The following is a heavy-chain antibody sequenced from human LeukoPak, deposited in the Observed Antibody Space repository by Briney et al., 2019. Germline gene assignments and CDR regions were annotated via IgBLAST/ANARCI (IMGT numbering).Heavy chain of an antibody. CDR2: INHSGST. J-gene: IGHJ3*02. D-gene: IGHD3-16*01. V-gene: IGHV4-34*01. Sequence: PSETLSLTCAVYGGSFSGYYWSWIRQPPGKGLEWIGEINHSGSTNYNPSLKSRVTISVDTSKNQFSLKLSSVTAADTSVYYCDRGLYDNAILAGLSLPGAFDIWGQGTMVTVSS. CDR1: GGSFSGYY. CDR3: DRGLYDNAILAGLSLPGAFDI.